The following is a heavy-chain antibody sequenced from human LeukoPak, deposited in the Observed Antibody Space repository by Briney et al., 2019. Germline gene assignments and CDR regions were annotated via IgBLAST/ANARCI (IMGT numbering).Heavy chain of an antibody. V-gene: IGHV4-59*01. D-gene: IGHD1-1*01. Sequence: SETLSLTCTVSGGSISSYYWSWIRQPPGKGLEWIGYIYYSGSTNYNPSLKSQVTISVDTSKNQFSLKLSSVTAADTAVYYCARANPGTYDYWGQGTLVTVSS. CDR3: ARANPGTYDY. CDR1: GGSISSYY. CDR2: IYYSGST. J-gene: IGHJ4*02.